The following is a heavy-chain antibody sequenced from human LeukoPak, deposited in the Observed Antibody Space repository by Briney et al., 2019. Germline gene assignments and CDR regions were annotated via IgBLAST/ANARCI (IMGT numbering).Heavy chain of an antibody. CDR3: ARAANYDGSGSSWNFDF. Sequence: GGSLRLSCAASGFTVSSNYMSWVRQAPGKGLEWVSVIYSGGSTYYADSVKGRFTISRDNSKSTLYLQMNGLRAEDTAVYYCARAANYDGSGSSWNFDFWGQGTLVTVSS. V-gene: IGHV3-53*05. D-gene: IGHD3-10*01. J-gene: IGHJ4*02. CDR1: GFTVSSNY. CDR2: IYSGGST.